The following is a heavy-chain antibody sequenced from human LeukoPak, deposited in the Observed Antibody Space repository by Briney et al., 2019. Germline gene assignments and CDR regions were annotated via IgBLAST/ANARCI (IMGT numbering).Heavy chain of an antibody. Sequence: GGSLRLSCAASGFTFSSYGMHWVRQAPGKGLEWVAVIWYDGSNKYYADSAKGRFTISRDNSKNTLYLQMNSLRAEDTAVYYCARVRYNWNYFDYWGQGTLVTVSS. CDR3: ARVRYNWNYFDY. CDR1: GFTFSSYG. CDR2: IWYDGSNK. J-gene: IGHJ4*02. D-gene: IGHD1-20*01. V-gene: IGHV3-33*01.